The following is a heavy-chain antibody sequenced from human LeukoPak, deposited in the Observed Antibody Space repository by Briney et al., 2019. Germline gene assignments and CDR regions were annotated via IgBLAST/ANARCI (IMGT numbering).Heavy chain of an antibody. V-gene: IGHV2-5*02. CDR2: IFWDDDK. Sequence: SGPTLVKPTQTLTLTCTFSGFSLSTSGVGVGWIRQPPGKALGWLALIFWDDDKRYSPSLKTGLTITKDTSKHQVVLTMTNMDPVDTATYYCVHIGRTVTHYYYMDVWGKGTTVTVSS. J-gene: IGHJ6*03. D-gene: IGHD4-17*01. CDR1: GFSLSTSGVG. CDR3: VHIGRTVTHYYYMDV.